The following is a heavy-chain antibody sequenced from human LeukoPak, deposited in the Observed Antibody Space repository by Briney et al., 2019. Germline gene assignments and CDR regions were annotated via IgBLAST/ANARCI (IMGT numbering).Heavy chain of an antibody. CDR2: IYTTGST. CDR1: GGCISSTSYY. D-gene: IGHD3-10*01. V-gene: IGHV4-61*09. CDR3: ARGAYFYGSGINWFDP. J-gene: IGHJ5*02. Sequence: SETLSLTCTVSGGCISSTSYYWSWIRQPAGKGLEWIGHIYTTGSTNYNPSLKSRVTISLDTSKNHFSVNLSSVTAAATAAYYCARGAYFYGSGINWFDPWGQGTLITVSS.